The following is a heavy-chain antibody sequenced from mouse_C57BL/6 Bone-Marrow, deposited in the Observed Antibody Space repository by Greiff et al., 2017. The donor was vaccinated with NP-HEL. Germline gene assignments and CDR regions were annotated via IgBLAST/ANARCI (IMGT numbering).Heavy chain of an antibody. V-gene: IGHV3-6*01. Sequence: EVKLMESGPGLVKPSQSLSLTCSVTGYSFTSGYYWNWIRQFPGNKLEWMGYISYDGSNNYNPSLKNRFSITRDTSKNQFFLKLNSVTTEGAATYYCARDAYWGQGTLVTVS. CDR1: GYSFTSGYY. CDR3: ARDAY. CDR2: ISYDGSN. J-gene: IGHJ3*01.